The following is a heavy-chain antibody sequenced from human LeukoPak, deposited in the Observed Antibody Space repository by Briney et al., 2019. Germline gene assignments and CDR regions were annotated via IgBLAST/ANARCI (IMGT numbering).Heavy chain of an antibody. CDR1: GGSFSGYY. D-gene: IGHD2-2*01. CDR2: INHSGST. V-gene: IGHV4-34*01. J-gene: IGHJ4*02. CDR3: ARGWDIVVVPAAIGDPFDY. Sequence: SETLSLTCAVFGGSFSGYYWSWIRQPPGKGLEWIGEINHSGSTNYNPSLKSRVTISVDTSKSQCSLRLSSVTAADTAVYYCARGWDIVVVPAAIGDPFDYWGQGTLVTVSS.